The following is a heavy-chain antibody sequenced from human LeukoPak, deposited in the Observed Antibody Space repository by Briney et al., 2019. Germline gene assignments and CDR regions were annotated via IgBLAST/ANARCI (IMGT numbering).Heavy chain of an antibody. J-gene: IGHJ4*01. CDR2: INGDGSST. CDR3: ARDGAYSTIFY. Sequence: TGGSLRLSCAVSGFTFSDYWMHWVRQAPGKGLVWVSRINGDGSSTNYADSVKGRFTISRDNAKNTLYLQMYSLRAEDTAVYYCARDGAYSTIFYWGQGTLVTVSS. V-gene: IGHV3-74*01. CDR1: GFTFSDYW. D-gene: IGHD3-3*01.